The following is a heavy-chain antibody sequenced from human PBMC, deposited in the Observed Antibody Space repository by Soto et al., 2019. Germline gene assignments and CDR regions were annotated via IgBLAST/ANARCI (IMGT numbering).Heavy chain of an antibody. V-gene: IGHV4-34*01. CDR3: ARLSGDHSAFFSYGMDA. CDR2: INHSGST. D-gene: IGHD2-21*01. J-gene: IGHJ6*02. CDR1: GGSFSGYY. Sequence: SETLSLTCAVYGGSFSGYYWSWIRQPPGKGLEWIGEINHSGSTNYNPSLKSRVTISVDTSKNQFSLKLSSVTAADTAVYYCARLSGDHSAFFSYGMDAWGQGTTVTVSS.